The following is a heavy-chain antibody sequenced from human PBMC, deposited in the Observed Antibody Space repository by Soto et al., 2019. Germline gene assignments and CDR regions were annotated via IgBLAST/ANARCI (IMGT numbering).Heavy chain of an antibody. CDR1: GGSISSRGYY. V-gene: IGHV4-39*05. CDR2: IYYCGST. D-gene: IGHD2-2*01. J-gene: IGHJ5*02. CDR3: ATSNWFDP. Sequence: QLQLQESGPGLVKPSETPSLTCTVSGGSISSRGYYWGWIRQPPGKGLEWIGTIYYCGSTYYNPSLNMRVTISVDTSKHQSSLKLTSGTAANTAVDYCATSNWFDPWGQGTLVTVSS.